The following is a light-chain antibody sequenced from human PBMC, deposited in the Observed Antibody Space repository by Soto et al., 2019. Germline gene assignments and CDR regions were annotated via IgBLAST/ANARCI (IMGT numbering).Light chain of an antibody. V-gene: IGLV2-14*01. CDR2: DVS. CDR1: TSDVGRYNY. Sequence: QSVLTQPASGSGSPGQSITISCTGTTSDVGRYNYVSWYQQHPGKAPKLIIYDVSNRPSGVSSRFSGSKSGNTASLTISGLQAEDEADYYCNSYTSTSTYVFGTGTKVTVL. J-gene: IGLJ1*01. CDR3: NSYTSTSTYV.